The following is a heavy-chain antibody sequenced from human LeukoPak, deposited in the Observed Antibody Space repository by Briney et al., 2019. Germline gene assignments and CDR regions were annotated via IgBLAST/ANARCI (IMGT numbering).Heavy chain of an antibody. D-gene: IGHD6-6*01. CDR1: GFTFSSYG. V-gene: IGHV3-15*07. Sequence: SGGSLRLSCAASGFTFSSYGMNWVRQAPGKGLEWVGRIKSKTDGGTTDYAAPVKGRFTISRDDSKNTLYLQMNSLKTEDTAVYYCTTDGYSSSSVFDYWGQGTLVTVSS. J-gene: IGHJ4*02. CDR2: IKSKTDGGTT. CDR3: TTDGYSSSSVFDY.